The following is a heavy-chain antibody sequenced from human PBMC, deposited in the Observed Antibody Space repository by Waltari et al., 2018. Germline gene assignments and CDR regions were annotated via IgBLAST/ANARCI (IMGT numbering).Heavy chain of an antibody. CDR2: SDPGDGET. CDR3: RLMGRNIVLAGAAPSYHSYMDV. D-gene: IGHD2-15*01. Sequence: QVQVVQSGAEVMKPGASVKVSCKVSEYTLSGLSIHWVRQLPGKGLEWIGRSDPGDGETASARKFLGRVTMTEDTSTDTAYMELGSLRSEDTAVYYCRLMGRNIVLAGAAPSYHSYMDVWGRGTSVTVSS. CDR1: EYTLSGLS. V-gene: IGHV1-24*01. J-gene: IGHJ6*03.